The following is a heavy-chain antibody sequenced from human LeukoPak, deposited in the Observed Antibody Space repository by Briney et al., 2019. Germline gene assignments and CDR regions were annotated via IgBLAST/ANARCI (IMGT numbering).Heavy chain of an antibody. J-gene: IGHJ4*02. V-gene: IGHV4-59*08. Sequence: ASETLSLTCTVSGGSISSYYWSWIRQPPGKGLEWIGYIYYSGSTNYNPSLKSRVTISVDTSKNQFSLKLSSVTAADTAVYYCARGLRIFGVVTSFFDYWGQGTLVTVSS. CDR1: GGSISSYY. CDR3: ARGLRIFGVVTSFFDY. D-gene: IGHD3-3*01. CDR2: IYYSGST.